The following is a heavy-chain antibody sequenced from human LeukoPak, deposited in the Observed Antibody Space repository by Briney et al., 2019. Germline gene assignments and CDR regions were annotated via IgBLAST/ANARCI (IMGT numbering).Heavy chain of an antibody. J-gene: IGHJ4*02. CDR2: INPSGTT. CDR1: GYTFVTYY. CDR3: ARGGYNPHFDY. V-gene: IGHV1-46*01. D-gene: IGHD5-24*01. Sequence: ASVKVSCKASGYTFVTYYMHWVRQAPGQGLEWMGIINPSGTTGYAQKFQGRVTMTGDTSTSTVYMELSSLRSEDTAMYYCARGGYNPHFDYWGQGTLVTVSS.